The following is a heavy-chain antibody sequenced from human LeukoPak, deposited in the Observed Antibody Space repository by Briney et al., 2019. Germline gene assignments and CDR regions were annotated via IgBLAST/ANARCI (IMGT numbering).Heavy chain of an antibody. D-gene: IGHD2-2*01. J-gene: IGHJ6*03. CDR1: GGSISSYY. CDR3: ARDATQYCSSTSCYENYYMDV. Sequence: SETLSLTCTVSGGSISSYYWSWIRQPAGKGLEWIGRIYTSGSTNYNPSLKSRVTMSVDTSKNQFSLKLSSVTAADTAVYYCARDATQYCSSTSCYENYYMDVWGKGTTVTVSS. CDR2: IYTSGST. V-gene: IGHV4-4*07.